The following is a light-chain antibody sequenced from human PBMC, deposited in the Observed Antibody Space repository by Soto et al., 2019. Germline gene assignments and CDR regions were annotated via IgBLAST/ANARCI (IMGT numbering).Light chain of an antibody. J-gene: IGLJ3*02. CDR2: RNS. CDR3: SSWDDSLGGPV. V-gene: IGLV1-47*01. CDR1: SSNIGSNF. Sequence: QAVVTQAPSASGTPGQRVTISCSGSSSNIGSNFVYWYQQLPGTAPKLLIYRNSQRPSGVPDRVSGSKSGTSASLAISGLRSEDEADYHCSSWDDSLGGPVFGGGTKLTVL.